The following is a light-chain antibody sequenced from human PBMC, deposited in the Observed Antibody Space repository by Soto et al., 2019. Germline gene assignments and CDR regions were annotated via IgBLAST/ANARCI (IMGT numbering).Light chain of an antibody. CDR2: GAS. CDR3: QQYGSSPRIFT. Sequence: EIVLTQSPGTLSLSPGERATLSCRASQSVSSSYLAWYQQKPGQAPRLLIYGASSRANGIPDRFSGSGSGTDFTLTISRLEPEDFAVYYCQQYGSSPRIFTFGPGTKVDIK. J-gene: IGKJ3*01. CDR1: QSVSSSY. V-gene: IGKV3-20*01.